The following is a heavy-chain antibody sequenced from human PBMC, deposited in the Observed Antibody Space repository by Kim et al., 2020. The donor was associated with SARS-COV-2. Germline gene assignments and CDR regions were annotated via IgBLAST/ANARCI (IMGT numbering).Heavy chain of an antibody. V-gene: IGHV3-49*03. Sequence: GGSLRLSCTASGFTFGDYAMSWFRQAPGKGLEWVGFIRSKAYGGTTEYAASVKGRFTISRDDSKSIAYLQMNSLKTEDTAVYYCNSRLWDVRTYYYDYWGQGTLVTVSS. J-gene: IGHJ4*02. D-gene: IGHD3-10*01. CDR3: NSRLWDVRTYYYDY. CDR1: GFTFGDYA. CDR2: IRSKAYGGTT.